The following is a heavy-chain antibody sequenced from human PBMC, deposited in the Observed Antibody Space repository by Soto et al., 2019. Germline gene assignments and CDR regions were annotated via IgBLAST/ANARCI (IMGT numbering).Heavy chain of an antibody. V-gene: IGHV3-23*01. Sequence: EVQLLESGGGLVQPGGSLRLSCAASGFTFSSYAMSWVRQAPGKGLEWVSAISGSGGSTYYADSVKGRFTISRDNSKNTLYLQMNSLRAEDTAVYCCAKVWSSSWYYFDYWGQGTLVTVSS. CDR1: GFTFSSYA. J-gene: IGHJ4*02. CDR2: ISGSGGST. CDR3: AKVWSSSWYYFDY. D-gene: IGHD6-13*01.